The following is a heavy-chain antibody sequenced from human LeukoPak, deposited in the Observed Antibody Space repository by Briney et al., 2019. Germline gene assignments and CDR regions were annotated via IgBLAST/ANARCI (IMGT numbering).Heavy chain of an antibody. V-gene: IGHV3-30-3*01. J-gene: IGHJ4*02. D-gene: IGHD2-15*01. Sequence: GGSLRLSCAASGFIFTNYAMHWVRQAPGKGLEWVAVISYDGSNKYYADSVKGRFTISRDNSKNTLYLQMNSLRAEDTAVYYCARAQDIVVVVAATPGGYWGQGTLVTVSS. CDR1: GFIFTNYA. CDR2: ISYDGSNK. CDR3: ARAQDIVVVVAATPGGY.